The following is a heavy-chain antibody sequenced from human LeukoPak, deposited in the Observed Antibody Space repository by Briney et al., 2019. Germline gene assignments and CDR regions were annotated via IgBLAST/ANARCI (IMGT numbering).Heavy chain of an antibody. V-gene: IGHV4-31*03. D-gene: IGHD2-2*01. CDR2: IYYSGST. Sequence: SETLSLTCTVSGGSIRSSYYYWSWIRQHPGKGLEWIGYIYYSGSTYYNPSLKSRVTISVDTSKNQFSLKLSSVTAADTAVYYCARGKTKYCSSTSCLDLDVWGQGTTVTVSS. CDR3: ARGKTKYCSSTSCLDLDV. J-gene: IGHJ6*02. CDR1: GGSIRSSYYY.